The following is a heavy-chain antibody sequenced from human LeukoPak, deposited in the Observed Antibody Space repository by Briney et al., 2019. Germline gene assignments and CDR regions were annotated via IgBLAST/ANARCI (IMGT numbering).Heavy chain of an antibody. J-gene: IGHJ4*02. D-gene: IGHD5-18*01. Sequence: GGSLRLSCVGTGFSFSSYPMNWVRQAPGKGLEWVGRIKSEPDGGTTDYAAPVKGKFTISRDDSKNTLYLQMNSLRAEDTALYYCTTDDRGYSYAPRYWGQGTLVTVS. CDR3: TTDDRGYSYAPRY. CDR2: IKSEPDGGTT. CDR1: GFSFSSYP. V-gene: IGHV3-15*01.